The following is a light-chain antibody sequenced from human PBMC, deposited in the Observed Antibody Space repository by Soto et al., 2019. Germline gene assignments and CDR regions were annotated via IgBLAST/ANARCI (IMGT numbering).Light chain of an antibody. Sequence: DIVMTQSPDSLAVSLGERATINCKSSQSVLYSSNNKNYLAWYQQKPGQPPKLLIFWASSRKSGVPDQFSGSGSGTDFTLTISSLQAEDVAVYYCQQYYSTPRTFGQGTKVEIK. V-gene: IGKV4-1*01. CDR2: WAS. CDR3: QQYYSTPRT. CDR1: QSVLYSSNNKNY. J-gene: IGKJ1*01.